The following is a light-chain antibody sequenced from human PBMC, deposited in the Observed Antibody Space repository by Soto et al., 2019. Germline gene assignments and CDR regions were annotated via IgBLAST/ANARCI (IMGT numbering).Light chain of an antibody. J-gene: IGLJ1*01. CDR1: SSDGGGYNY. V-gene: IGLV2-14*01. CDR2: EVS. CDR3: SSYTSSSTLVV. Sequence: QSALTPPASVSGSPGPSITISCTGTSSDGGGYNYVSWYQQQPGKAPKLMIYEVSNRPSGVSNRFSGSKSGNTASLTISGLQAEDEADYYCSSYTSSSTLVVFGTGTKVTVL.